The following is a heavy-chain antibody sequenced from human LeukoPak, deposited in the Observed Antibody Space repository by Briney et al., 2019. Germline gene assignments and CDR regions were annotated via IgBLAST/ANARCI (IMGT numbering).Heavy chain of an antibody. D-gene: IGHD1-26*01. CDR3: ARERELLPYGMDV. CDR2: ISYDGSNK. J-gene: IGHJ6*02. CDR1: GFTFSSYA. V-gene: IGHV3-30-3*01. Sequence: PGGSLRLSCAASGFTFSSYAMHWVRQAPGKGLEWVAVISYDGSNKYYADSVKGRFTISRDNAKNSLYLQMNSLRAEDTAVYCCARERELLPYGMDVWGQGTTVTVSS.